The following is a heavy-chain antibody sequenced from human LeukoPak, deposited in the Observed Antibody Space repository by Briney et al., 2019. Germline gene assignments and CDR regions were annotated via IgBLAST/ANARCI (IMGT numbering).Heavy chain of an antibody. D-gene: IGHD3-9*01. CDR3: TTRRLGGDNWTPEVH. J-gene: IGHJ4*02. V-gene: IGHV3-74*01. CDR2: INSDGFSI. CDR1: GFSFSAYW. Sequence: GGSLRLSCAASGFSFSAYWMHWVRQAPGKGLVWVSRINSDGFSIAYADSVKGRFTISRDNAKNTLYLHMNSLRAEDTAVYYCTTRRLGGDNWTPEVHWGQGTLVTVSS.